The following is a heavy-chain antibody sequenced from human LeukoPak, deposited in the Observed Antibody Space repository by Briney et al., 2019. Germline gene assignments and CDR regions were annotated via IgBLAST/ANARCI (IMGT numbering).Heavy chain of an antibody. V-gene: IGHV5-51*01. CDR3: ARQSPWLGYYFDY. CDR1: GYSFTGYW. Sequence: GESLKISCKGSGYSFTGYWIGWVRQMPGKGLEWMGIIYPGDSDTRYSPSFQGQVTISADKSISTAYLQWSSLKASDTAMYYCARQSPWLGYYFDYWGQGTLVTVSS. D-gene: IGHD6-19*01. J-gene: IGHJ4*02. CDR2: IYPGDSDT.